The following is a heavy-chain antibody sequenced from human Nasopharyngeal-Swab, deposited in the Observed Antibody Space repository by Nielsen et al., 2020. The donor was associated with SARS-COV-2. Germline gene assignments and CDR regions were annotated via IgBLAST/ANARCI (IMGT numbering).Heavy chain of an antibody. D-gene: IGHD3-9*01. CDR2: ISAYNGNT. CDR1: GFTFTSYG. V-gene: IGHV1-18*01. Sequence: GSVKASCKASGFTFTSYGISWVRQAPGQGLEWMGWISAYNGNTNYAQKLPGRVTMTTDTSTSTTYMELRSLRSDDTAVYYCAGYDILAGSMDVWGQGTTVTVSS. CDR3: AGYDILAGSMDV. J-gene: IGHJ6*02.